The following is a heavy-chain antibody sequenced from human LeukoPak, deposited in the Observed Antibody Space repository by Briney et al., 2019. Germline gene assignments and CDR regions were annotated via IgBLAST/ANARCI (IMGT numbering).Heavy chain of an antibody. CDR1: GFTFSTYT. CDR2: ISYDGSNT. CDR3: AREEHDYVWGSYRYYYYYGIDV. V-gene: IGHV3-30-3*01. Sequence: GGSLRLSCAASGFTFSTYTMHWVRQAPGKGLEWVALISYDGSNTYYADSVEGRFTISRDNSKDTLYLQMDSLRAEDTALYYCAREEHDYVWGSYRYYYYYGIDVWGQGTTVTVSS. J-gene: IGHJ6*02. D-gene: IGHD3-16*02.